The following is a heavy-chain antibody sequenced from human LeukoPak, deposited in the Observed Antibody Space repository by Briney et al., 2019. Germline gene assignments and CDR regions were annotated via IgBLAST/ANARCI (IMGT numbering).Heavy chain of an antibody. CDR2: IWYDGSNK. D-gene: IGHD6-13*01. Sequence: GGSLRLSCAASGFTFSSYGMHWVRQAPGKGLEGVAVIWYDGSNKYYADSVKGRFTISRDNSKNTLYLQMNSLRAEDTAVYYCAREGNPYSSSWYFFDYWGQGTLVTVSS. CDR3: AREGNPYSSSWYFFDY. CDR1: GFTFSSYG. J-gene: IGHJ4*02. V-gene: IGHV3-33*01.